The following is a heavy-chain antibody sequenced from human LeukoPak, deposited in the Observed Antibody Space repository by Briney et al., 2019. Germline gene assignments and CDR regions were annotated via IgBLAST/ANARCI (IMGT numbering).Heavy chain of an antibody. Sequence: SQTLSLTCAVSGGSISSGIYSWNWLRQPPGMGLEWIGYIYHTGHTYYNPSLKSRVTISVDRSKNQFSLKLSSVTAADTAVYYCARDSGDYPYYFDSWGQGALVTVSS. V-gene: IGHV4-30-2*01. CDR2: IYHTGHT. J-gene: IGHJ4*02. CDR3: ARDSGDYPYYFDS. CDR1: GGSISSGIYS. D-gene: IGHD3-10*01.